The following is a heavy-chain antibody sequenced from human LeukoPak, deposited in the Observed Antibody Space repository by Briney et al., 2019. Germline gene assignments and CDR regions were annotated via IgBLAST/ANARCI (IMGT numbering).Heavy chain of an antibody. Sequence: SETLSLTCAVYGGSSSGYYWSWIRQPPGKGLEWIGEINHSGSTNYNPSLKSRVTISVDTSKNQFSLKLSSVAAADTAVYYCATRTGYGGYYWGQGTLVTVSS. CDR1: GGSSSGYY. CDR3: ATRTGYGGYY. D-gene: IGHD5-12*01. CDR2: INHSGST. V-gene: IGHV4-34*01. J-gene: IGHJ4*02.